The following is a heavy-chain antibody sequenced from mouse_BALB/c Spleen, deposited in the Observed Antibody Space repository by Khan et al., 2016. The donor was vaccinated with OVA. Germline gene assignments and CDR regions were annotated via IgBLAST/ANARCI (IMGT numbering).Heavy chain of an antibody. V-gene: IGHV3-5*02. Sequence: EVQLQESGPGLVKPSQTVSLTCTVTGISITSGNYRWSWIRQFPGNKLEWIGNIYYSGTVTYNPSLTSRTTITRDTSQNQIFLEMNSLTAEDTATYYCARDYGSLYWFFDVWGAGTTVTVSS. CDR2: IYYSGTV. CDR3: ARDYGSLYWFFDV. J-gene: IGHJ1*01. CDR1: GISITSGNYR. D-gene: IGHD1-1*01.